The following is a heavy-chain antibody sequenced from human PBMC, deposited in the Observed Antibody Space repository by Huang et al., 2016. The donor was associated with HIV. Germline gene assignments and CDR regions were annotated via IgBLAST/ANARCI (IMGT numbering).Heavy chain of an antibody. Sequence: QVQSVQSGAEVKKPGASVKVSCKTSGYTFTSYSIHWVRQAPGQGLEWMGIINPDVDSTSYAPKFQGRVTMTRDTSTSTVYMELSSLRSEDTAMYYCAREGQGYAMDVWGQGTTVTVSS. CDR2: INPDVDST. J-gene: IGHJ6*02. CDR1: GYTFTSYS. CDR3: AREGQGYAMDV. V-gene: IGHV1-46*01.